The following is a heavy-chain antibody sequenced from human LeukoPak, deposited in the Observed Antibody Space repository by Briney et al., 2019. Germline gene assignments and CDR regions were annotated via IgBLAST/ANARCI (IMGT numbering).Heavy chain of an antibody. Sequence: GASVKVSFKASGYTFTGYYMHWVRQTPGQGLEWMGWISAYNGNTNYAQKLHGRVTMTTDTSTSTAYMELRSLRSDDTAVYYCARAAGIAVAGAVKYWGQGTLVTVSS. CDR1: GYTFTGYY. V-gene: IGHV1-18*04. CDR2: ISAYNGNT. D-gene: IGHD6-19*01. J-gene: IGHJ4*02. CDR3: ARAAGIAVAGAVKY.